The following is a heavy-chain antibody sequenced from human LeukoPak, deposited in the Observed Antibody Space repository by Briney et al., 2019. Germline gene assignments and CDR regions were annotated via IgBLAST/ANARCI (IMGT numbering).Heavy chain of an antibody. CDR2: IIPIFGTA. J-gene: IGHJ6*03. V-gene: IGHV1-69*05. CDR1: GGTFSSYA. CDR3: ARERAGYCSSTSCYTPPYYMDV. Sequence: GASVKVSCKASGGTFSSYAISWVRQAPGQGLEWMGGIIPIFGTANYAQKFQGRVTITTDESTSTAYMELSSLRSGDTAVYYCARERAGYCSSTSCYTPPYYMDVWGKGTTVTVSS. D-gene: IGHD2-2*02.